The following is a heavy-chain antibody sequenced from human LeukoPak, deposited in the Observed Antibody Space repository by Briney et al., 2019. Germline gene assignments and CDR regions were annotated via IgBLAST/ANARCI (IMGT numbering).Heavy chain of an antibody. J-gene: IGHJ6*03. V-gene: IGHV3-43D*03. CDR1: GLTFDDYA. Sequence: GGSLRLSCAASGLTFDDYAMHWVRQAPGKGVEWVSLISWDGGTTYYADSVKGRFTISRDNSKNSLYLQMNSLRPEDTALYYCARGSSSLGYYYYYMDVWGKGTTVTVSS. CDR3: ARGSSSLGYYYYYMDV. CDR2: ISWDGGTT. D-gene: IGHD6-6*01.